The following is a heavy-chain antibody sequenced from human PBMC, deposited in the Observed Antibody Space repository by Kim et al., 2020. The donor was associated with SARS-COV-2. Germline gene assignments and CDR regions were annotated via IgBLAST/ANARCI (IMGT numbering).Heavy chain of an antibody. J-gene: IGHJ4*02. CDR3: AKGRYYYDSSGYSYYFDY. V-gene: IGHV3-30*02. D-gene: IGHD3-22*01. Sequence: GRLPIHRDNSKNTLYLQMNSLRAEDTAVYYCAKGRYYYDSSGYSYYFDYWGQGTLVTVSS.